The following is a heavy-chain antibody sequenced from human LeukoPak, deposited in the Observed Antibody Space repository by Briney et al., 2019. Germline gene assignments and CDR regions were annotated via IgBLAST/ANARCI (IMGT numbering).Heavy chain of an antibody. D-gene: IGHD3-10*01. CDR2: IYSGGST. CDR1: GFTVSSNY. CDR3: GRTRFGEFVDY. Sequence: GGSLRLSCAASGFTVSSNYMSWVRQAPGKGLEWVSVIYSGGSTYYADSVKGRFTISRDNSKNTLYLQMNSLRAEDTAVYYCGRTRFGEFVDYWGQGTLVTVSS. V-gene: IGHV3-66*01. J-gene: IGHJ4*02.